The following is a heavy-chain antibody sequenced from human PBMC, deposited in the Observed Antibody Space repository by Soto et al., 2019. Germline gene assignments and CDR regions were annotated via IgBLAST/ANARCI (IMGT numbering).Heavy chain of an antibody. CDR1: GFTFSSYS. V-gene: IGHV3-21*01. J-gene: IGHJ3*02. Sequence: GGSLRLSCAASGFTFSSYSMNWVRQAPGKGLEWVSSISSSSSYIYYADSVKGRFTISRDNAKNSLYLQMNSLRAEDTAVYYCARDKVKLGAYDAFDIWGQGTMVTVSS. D-gene: IGHD1-26*01. CDR2: ISSSSSYI. CDR3: ARDKVKLGAYDAFDI.